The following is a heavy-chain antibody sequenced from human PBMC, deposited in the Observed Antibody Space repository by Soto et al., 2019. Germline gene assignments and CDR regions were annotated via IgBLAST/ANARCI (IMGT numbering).Heavy chain of an antibody. V-gene: IGHV5-10-1*01. CDR3: ARADLGLRFAGWFDP. CDR2: IDPSDSYT. J-gene: IGHJ5*02. D-gene: IGHD5-12*01. CDR1: GYSFTSYW. Sequence: PGESLKISCKGSGYSFTSYWISWVRQMPGKGLEWMGRIDPSDSYTNYSPSFQGHVTISADKSISTAYLQWSSLKASDTAMYYCARADLGLRFAGWFDPWGQGTLVTVSS.